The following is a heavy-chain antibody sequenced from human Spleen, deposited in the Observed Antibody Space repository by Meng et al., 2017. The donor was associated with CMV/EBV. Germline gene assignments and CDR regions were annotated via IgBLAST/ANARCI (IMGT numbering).Heavy chain of an antibody. D-gene: IGHD3-3*01. J-gene: IGHJ5*02. CDR1: GGSFSSYH. Sequence: GSLRLSCAVYGGSFSSYHWSWIRQSSGKGLEWIGEINHSGSTTYNPSLESRVTISIYTSKNQFSLNLISVTAADTAIYYCARGRNLWSGFYTGEGRWFDPWGQGTLVTVSS. CDR2: INHSGST. CDR3: ARGRNLWSGFYTGEGRWFDP. V-gene: IGHV4-34*01.